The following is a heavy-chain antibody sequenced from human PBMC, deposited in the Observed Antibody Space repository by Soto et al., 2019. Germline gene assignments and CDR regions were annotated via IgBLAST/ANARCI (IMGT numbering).Heavy chain of an antibody. D-gene: IGHD3-3*01. Sequence: ASVKVSCKASGYTFTGYYMHWVRQAPGQGLEWMGWINPNSGGTNYAQKFQGWVTMTRDTSISTAYMELSRLRSDDTAVYYCARSRSTIFGFFDYWGQGTLVTVSS. CDR1: GYTFTGYY. J-gene: IGHJ4*02. CDR3: ARSRSTIFGFFDY. CDR2: INPNSGGT. V-gene: IGHV1-2*04.